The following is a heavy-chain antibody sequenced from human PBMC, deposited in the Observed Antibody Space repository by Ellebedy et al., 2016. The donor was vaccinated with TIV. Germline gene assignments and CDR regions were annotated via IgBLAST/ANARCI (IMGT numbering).Heavy chain of an antibody. D-gene: IGHD4-23*01. CDR2: ISGSGSST. CDR1: GFTFTNYG. CDR3: ARDPVGVGPAFDV. V-gene: IGHV3-23*01. Sequence: GESLKISCAASGFTFTNYGMSWVRQAPGKGLEWVSAISGSGSSTYYADSVKGRFTISRDNSKDTLFLQMNSLRAEDTAIYFCARDPVGVGPAFDVWGQGTMVTVSS. J-gene: IGHJ3*01.